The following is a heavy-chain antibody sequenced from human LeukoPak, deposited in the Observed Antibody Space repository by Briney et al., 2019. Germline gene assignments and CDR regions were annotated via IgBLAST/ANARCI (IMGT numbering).Heavy chain of an antibody. CDR1: GFTFSSYA. CDR2: ISSSGGNT. CDR3: AKRPNWDYFDY. Sequence: GGSLRLSCAASGFTFSSYAMTWVRQGPGKGLEWVSAISSSGGNTYYADSVKGRFTISRDNSKNTLYLQMSSLRAEDTAVYYCAKRPNWDYFDYWGQGTLVTVSS. V-gene: IGHV3-23*01. J-gene: IGHJ4*02. D-gene: IGHD3-16*01.